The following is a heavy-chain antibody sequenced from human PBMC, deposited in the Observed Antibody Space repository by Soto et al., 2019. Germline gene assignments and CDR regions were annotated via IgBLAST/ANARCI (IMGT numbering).Heavy chain of an antibody. J-gene: IGHJ4*02. CDR1: GFTFSSYA. Sequence: GGSLRLSCSTSGFTFSSYAMHWVRQAPGKGLEYVSGIRGNGDPPFYADSVKGRFTISRDNSKNTLYLQMSSLSADDTAVYYCVKSRGGNNFDFFDWGQGALVTVSS. V-gene: IGHV3-64D*06. D-gene: IGHD5-12*01. CDR3: VKSRGGNNFDFFD. CDR2: IRGNGDPP.